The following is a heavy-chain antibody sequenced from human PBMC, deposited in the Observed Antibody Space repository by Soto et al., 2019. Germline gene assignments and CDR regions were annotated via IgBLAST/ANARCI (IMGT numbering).Heavy chain of an antibody. CDR3: ARDAGPNILTGYYSFDY. CDR1: GFTFSSYW. Sequence: GGSLRLSCAASGFTFSSYWMSWVRQAPGKGLEWVANIKQDGSEKYYVDSVKGRFTISRDNAKNSLYLQMNSLRAEDTAVYYCARDAGPNILTGYYSFDYWGQGTLVTVSS. D-gene: IGHD3-9*01. CDR2: IKQDGSEK. V-gene: IGHV3-7*01. J-gene: IGHJ4*02.